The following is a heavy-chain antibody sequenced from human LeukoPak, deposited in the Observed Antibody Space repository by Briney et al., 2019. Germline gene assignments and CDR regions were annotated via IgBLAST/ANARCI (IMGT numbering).Heavy chain of an antibody. CDR1: GGTFSSYA. J-gene: IGHJ6*02. V-gene: IGHV1-69*13. Sequence: SVKVSCTASGGTFSSYAISWVRQAPGQGLEWMGGIIPIFGTANYAQKFQGRVTITADESTSTAYMELSSLRSEDTAVYYCARERPLQDYYYGMDVWGQGTTVTVSS. CDR3: ARERPLQDYYYGMDV. CDR2: IIPIFGTA.